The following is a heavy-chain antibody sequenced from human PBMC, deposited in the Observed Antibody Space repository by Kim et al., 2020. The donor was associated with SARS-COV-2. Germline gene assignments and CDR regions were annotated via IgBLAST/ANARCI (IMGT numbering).Heavy chain of an antibody. J-gene: IGHJ4*02. Sequence: EYAAPVKGTFTISRDDSKNTLYLQMNSLKTEDTAIYYCTTGYSAAWYDGYWGQGTLVTVSS. D-gene: IGHD1-1*01. V-gene: IGHV3-15*01. CDR3: TTGYSAAWYDGY.